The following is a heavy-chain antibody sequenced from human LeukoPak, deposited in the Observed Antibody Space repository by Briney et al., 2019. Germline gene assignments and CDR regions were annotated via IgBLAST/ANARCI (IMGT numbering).Heavy chain of an antibody. CDR2: IADNGAT. CDR3: AKVGVELHYYYYMDV. V-gene: IGHV3-23*01. D-gene: IGHD3-3*01. Sequence: PGGSLRLSCAASGFTFSRSAMTWVRQAPGKGPEWVSGIADNGATYYADSVKGRFIISRDNSKNTLFLQMDSLRAEDTAIYYCAKVGVELHYYYYMDVWGKGTTVAVSS. J-gene: IGHJ6*03. CDR1: GFTFSRSA.